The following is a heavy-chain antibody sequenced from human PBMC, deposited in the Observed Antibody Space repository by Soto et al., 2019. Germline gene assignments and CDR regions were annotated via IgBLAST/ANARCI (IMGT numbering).Heavy chain of an antibody. Sequence: QVQLVESGGGVVQPGRSLRLSCAASGFTFSNHGMHWVRQAPGKWLEWVARIYYDGSNEYYADSVKGRFTISRDDSKNTVYLQMSSVRVEDTAVYYCARGRGSGSSYQLDYWGQGTLVTVSS. J-gene: IGHJ4*02. CDR3: ARGRGSGSSYQLDY. D-gene: IGHD1-26*01. CDR2: IYYDGSNE. CDR1: GFTFSNHG. V-gene: IGHV3-33*01.